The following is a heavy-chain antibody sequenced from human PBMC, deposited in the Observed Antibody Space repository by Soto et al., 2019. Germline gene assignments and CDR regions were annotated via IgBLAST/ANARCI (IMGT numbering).Heavy chain of an antibody. CDR2: IIPIFGTA. CDR1: GGTFSSYA. J-gene: IGHJ4*02. D-gene: IGHD3-22*01. Sequence: ASVKVSCKASGGTFSSYAISWVRQAPGQGLEWMGGIIPIFGTANYAQKFQGRVTITADESTSTAYMELSSLRSEDTAVYYCARPSIINYYDSSGFPPDYWGQGTLVTVSS. V-gene: IGHV1-69*13. CDR3: ARPSIINYYDSSGFPPDY.